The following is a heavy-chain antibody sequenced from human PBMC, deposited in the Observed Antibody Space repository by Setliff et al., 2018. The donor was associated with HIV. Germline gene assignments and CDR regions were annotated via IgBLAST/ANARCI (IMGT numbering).Heavy chain of an antibody. J-gene: IGHJ4*03. D-gene: IGHD5-12*01. CDR3: ARAPYSAYDYTSFHT. CDR2: IYTSGSS. V-gene: IGHV4-4*08. Sequence: PSATLSLTCTVSNDSNTSFYWTWIRQPPGKGLEWIGYIYTSGSSNYNPSLKSRVTFSIDTSKNQFSLKLDSVTAADTAVYYCARAPYSAYDYTSFHTWGQGTMVTVSS. CDR1: NDSNTSFY.